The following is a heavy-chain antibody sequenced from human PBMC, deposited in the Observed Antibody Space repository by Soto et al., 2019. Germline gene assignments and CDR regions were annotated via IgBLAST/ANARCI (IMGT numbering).Heavy chain of an antibody. V-gene: IGHV5-51*01. D-gene: IGHD3-9*01. CDR1: GYSFTSYW. CDR3: AREGYDILTGYYKTYYYYGMDV. J-gene: IGHJ6*02. CDR2: IYPGDSDT. Sequence: GESLKISCKGSGYSFTSYWIGWVRQTPGKGLEWMGIIYPGDSDTRYSPSFQGQVTISADKSISTAYLQWSSLKASDTAMYYCAREGYDILTGYYKTYYYYGMDVWGQGTTVTVSS.